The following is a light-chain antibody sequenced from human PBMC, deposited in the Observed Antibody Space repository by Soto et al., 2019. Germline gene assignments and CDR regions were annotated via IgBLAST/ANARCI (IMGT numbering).Light chain of an antibody. Sequence: QSALTQPPSASGSPGQSVTISCAGSSSDIGASNSVSWYQQHPGKAPKLLISEVTKRPSGVPDRFSGSKSGNTASLTVSGLQADDEADYYCGSKAGSNKHVVFDGGTKVTVL. J-gene: IGLJ2*01. V-gene: IGLV2-8*01. CDR3: GSKAGSNKHVV. CDR2: EVT. CDR1: SSDIGASNS.